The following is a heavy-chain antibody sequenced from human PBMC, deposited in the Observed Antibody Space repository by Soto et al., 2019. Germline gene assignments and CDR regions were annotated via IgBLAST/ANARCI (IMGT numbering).Heavy chain of an antibody. D-gene: IGHD5-18*01. CDR1: GFPGTDSY. V-gene: IGHV3-11*01. Sequence: GGSLRLSFAGSGFPGTDSYMTWLRQAPGKALEWISYISNSGNTIYFAASVKGRFTLSRDSATNALHLHMTSLRDEDTAVYYCVRIPDTAIQLWSEYFFDNWGQGTLVTVSS. CDR2: ISNSGNTI. J-gene: IGHJ4*02. CDR3: VRIPDTAIQLWSEYFFDN.